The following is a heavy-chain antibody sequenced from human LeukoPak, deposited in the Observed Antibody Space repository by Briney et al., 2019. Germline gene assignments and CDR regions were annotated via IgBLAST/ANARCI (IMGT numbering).Heavy chain of an antibody. CDR3: ARRGPPYYYGSGDNWFDP. CDR2: IYGAGST. V-gene: IGHV4-4*07. D-gene: IGHD3-10*01. Sequence: PSETLSLTCTVSGASIRSYYWSWIRQPAGKGLEWIGRIYGAGSTNYNPSLKSRVTMSVDTSKNQFSLKLSSVTAADTAVYYCARRGPPYYYGSGDNWFDPWGQGTLVTVSS. J-gene: IGHJ5*02. CDR1: GASIRSYY.